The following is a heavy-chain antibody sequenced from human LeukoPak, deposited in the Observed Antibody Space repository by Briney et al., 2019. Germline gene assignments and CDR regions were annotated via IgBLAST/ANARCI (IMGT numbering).Heavy chain of an antibody. V-gene: IGHV1-2*02. CDR1: GYTSTGYY. Sequence: ASVKVSCKASGYTSTGYYMHWVRQAPGQGLEWMGWINPNSGGTNYAQKFQGRVTMTRDTSISTAYMELSRLRSDDTAVYYCARGVSSRVGLRSYFDYWGQGTLVTVSS. J-gene: IGHJ4*02. D-gene: IGHD5-12*01. CDR3: ARGVSSRVGLRSYFDY. CDR2: INPNSGGT.